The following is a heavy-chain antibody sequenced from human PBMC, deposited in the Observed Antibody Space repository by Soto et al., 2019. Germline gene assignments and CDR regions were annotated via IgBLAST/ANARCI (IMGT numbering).Heavy chain of an antibody. J-gene: IGHJ3*01. CDR2: IYSSGDT. D-gene: IGHD4-17*01. CDR1: GFSVSDNY. CDR3: AKMTPYGGDYRDAFDV. V-gene: IGHV3-66*01. Sequence: EVQLVESGGGLVQPGGSLRLSCAASGFSVSDNYMSWVRQAPGKGLEWISVIYSSGDTYYADSVKGRLTISRDNSRNTLYLQINDLRVEDTAIYYCAKMTPYGGDYRDAFDVWGQGTMVTVAS.